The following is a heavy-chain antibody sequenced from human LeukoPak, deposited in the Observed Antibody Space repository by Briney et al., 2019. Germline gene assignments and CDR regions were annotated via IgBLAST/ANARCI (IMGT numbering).Heavy chain of an antibody. CDR3: ARHTLFRGGSSSDFDY. Sequence: SETLSLTCTVSGGSISSYYWSWIRQPPGKGLEWIGYIYTSGSTNYNPSLKSRVTISVDTSKNQFSLKLSSVTAAETAVYYCARHTLFRGGSSSDFDYWGQGTLVTVSS. CDR2: IYTSGST. V-gene: IGHV4-4*09. CDR1: GGSISSYY. D-gene: IGHD6-13*01. J-gene: IGHJ4*02.